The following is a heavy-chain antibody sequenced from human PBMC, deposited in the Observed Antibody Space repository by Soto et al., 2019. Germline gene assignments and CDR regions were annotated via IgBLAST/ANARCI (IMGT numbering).Heavy chain of an antibody. CDR1: GGSVSGASYY. CDR2: INHSGAT. V-gene: IGHV4-61*01. J-gene: IGHJ4*02. D-gene: IGHD3-3*01. Sequence: SETLSLTCTVSGGSVSGASYYWSWIRQTPGKGLEWIGNINHSGATNYNPSLKTRATISVDTSKKQFSLKLTSLTSADTAVYYCARENYDFWSGYYTRYYFDYWGQGTLVTVSS. CDR3: ARENYDFWSGYYTRYYFDY.